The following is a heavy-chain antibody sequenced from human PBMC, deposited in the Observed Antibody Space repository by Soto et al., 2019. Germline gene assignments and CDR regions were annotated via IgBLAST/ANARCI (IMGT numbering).Heavy chain of an antibody. Sequence: GSLRLSCAASGFTFSSYAMSWVRQAPGKGLEWVSAISGSGGSTYYADSVKGRFTISRDNSKNTLYLQMSSLRVEDTALYYCARETYRGFYFDYWGQGTLVTVSS. CDR2: ISGSGGST. D-gene: IGHD4-4*01. CDR3: ARETYRGFYFDY. J-gene: IGHJ4*02. CDR1: GFTFSSYA. V-gene: IGHV3-23*01.